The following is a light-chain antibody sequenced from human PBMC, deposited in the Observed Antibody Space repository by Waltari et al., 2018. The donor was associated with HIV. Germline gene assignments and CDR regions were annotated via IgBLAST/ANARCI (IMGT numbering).Light chain of an antibody. V-gene: IGLV1-51*01. CDR2: DNN. J-gene: IGLJ3*02. Sequence: QSVLTKPPSVSAAPGQEVTISCTGSSSNIARNSVSWYQKLPGTAPKLLIYDNNKRPLGIPDRFSGSKSGTSATLGITGLQTGDEADYYCGTWDNSLRTWVFGGGTKLTVL. CDR1: SSNIARNS. CDR3: GTWDNSLRTWV.